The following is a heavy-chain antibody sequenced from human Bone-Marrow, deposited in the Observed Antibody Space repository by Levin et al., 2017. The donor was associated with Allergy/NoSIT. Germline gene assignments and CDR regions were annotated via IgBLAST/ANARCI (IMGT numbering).Heavy chain of an antibody. V-gene: IGHV4-31*03. Sequence: SETLSLTCTVSGGSISSGGYWSWIRQHPGKGLEWIGYISYSRSTYYNPSLKSRATISVDTSKNQLSLKLSSVTAADTAVYFCARESSGDCGSASCYGNNWFDPWGQGTLVTVSS. CDR1: GGSISSGGY. CDR2: ISYSRST. D-gene: IGHD2-2*01. J-gene: IGHJ5*02. CDR3: ARESSGDCGSASCYGNNWFDP.